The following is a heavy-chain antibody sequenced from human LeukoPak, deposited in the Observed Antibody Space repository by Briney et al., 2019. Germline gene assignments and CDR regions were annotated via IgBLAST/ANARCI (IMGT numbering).Heavy chain of an antibody. CDR3: ARYYDSSGYDSIPPYNWFDP. CDR1: GGSISSYY. J-gene: IGHJ5*02. V-gene: IGHV4-59*01. Sequence: SETLSLTCTVSGGSISSYYWSWIRQPPGKGLGGIGYIYYSGSTNYNPSLKRRVTISVDTSKNQFSLKLSSVTAADTAVYYCARYYDSSGYDSIPPYNWFDPWGQGTLVTVSS. D-gene: IGHD3-22*01. CDR2: IYYSGST.